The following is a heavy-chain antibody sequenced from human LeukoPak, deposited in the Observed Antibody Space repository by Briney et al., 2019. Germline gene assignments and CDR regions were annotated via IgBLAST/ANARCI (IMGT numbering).Heavy chain of an antibody. Sequence: GASVKVSCKASGYTFTGYYMHWVRQAPGQGLEWMGWISAYNGNTNYAQKLQGRVTMTTDTSTSTAYMELRSLRSDDTAVYYCARVDEGSWFDPWGQGTLVTVSS. CDR3: ARVDEGSWFDP. D-gene: IGHD3-10*01. CDR2: ISAYNGNT. J-gene: IGHJ5*02. CDR1: GYTFTGYY. V-gene: IGHV1-18*04.